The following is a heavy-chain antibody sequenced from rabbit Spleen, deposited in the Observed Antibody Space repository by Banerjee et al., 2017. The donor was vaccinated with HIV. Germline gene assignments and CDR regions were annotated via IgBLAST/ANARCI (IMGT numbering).Heavy chain of an antibody. V-gene: IGHV1S40*01. Sequence: QSLEESGGDLVKPGASLTLTCTASGVSFSISSYICWVRQAPGKGLEWIACIDAGSSTFTYFATWAKGRFTISKTSSTTVTLQMTRLTAADTATYFCARDTSSSFSSYGMDLWGPGTLVTVS. CDR2: IDAGSSTFT. CDR1: GVSFSISSY. J-gene: IGHJ6*01. CDR3: ARDTSSSFSSYGMDL. D-gene: IGHD1-1*01.